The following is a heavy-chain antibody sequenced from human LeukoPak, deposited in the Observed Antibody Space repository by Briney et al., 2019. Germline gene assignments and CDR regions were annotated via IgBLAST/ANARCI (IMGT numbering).Heavy chain of an antibody. CDR2: IYHSGST. CDR3: ARDRRYYDSSAYIRGFDY. Sequence: SETLSLTCTVSGGSLSPYYWSWIRQSPGKGLEWIGEIYHSGSTNYNPSLKSRVTISVDKSKNQFSLNLSSVTAADTAVYYCARDRRYYDSSAYIRGFDYWGQGTLVTVSS. D-gene: IGHD3-22*01. J-gene: IGHJ4*02. V-gene: IGHV4-59*12. CDR1: GGSLSPYY.